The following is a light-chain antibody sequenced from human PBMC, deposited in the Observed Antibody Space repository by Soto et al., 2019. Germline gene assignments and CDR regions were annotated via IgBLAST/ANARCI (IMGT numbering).Light chain of an antibody. J-gene: IGKJ1*01. CDR3: QQYGSSLWP. CDR1: QSVSSSY. CDR2: GAS. Sequence: EIVLTQSPGTLSLSPGERATLSCRASQSVSSSYLAWYQQKPGQAPRLLIYGASSRATGIPDRFSGSGSGTDFTLTISRLEPEVFAVYYCQQYGSSLWPFGQGTNAEIK. V-gene: IGKV3-20*01.